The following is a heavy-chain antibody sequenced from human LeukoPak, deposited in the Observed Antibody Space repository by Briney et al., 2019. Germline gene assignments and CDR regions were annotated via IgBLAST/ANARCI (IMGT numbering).Heavy chain of an antibody. CDR3: ARANKLGNVVLLFY. Sequence: ASVKVSCKASGYTFTSYYMHWVRQAPGQGLEWMGIINPSGGSTSYTQRFQGRVTMTRDTSTSTVYMELSSLRSEDTAIYYCARANKLGNVVLLFYWGQGTLVTVSS. CDR2: INPSGGST. CDR1: GYTFTSYY. D-gene: IGHD1/OR15-1a*01. V-gene: IGHV1-46*01. J-gene: IGHJ4*02.